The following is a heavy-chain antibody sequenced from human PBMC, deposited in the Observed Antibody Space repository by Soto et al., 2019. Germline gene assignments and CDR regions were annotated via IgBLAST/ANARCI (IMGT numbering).Heavy chain of an antibody. Sequence: ASVKVSCKAYGYTFTNYGISWVRQAPGQGLEWMAWISVYNGDTNYGQKFKGRVTLTTDRTTGTAYMELGSLGSDDTAVYYCARGPDGDYYFDYWGQGTLVTVSS. D-gene: IGHD4-17*01. J-gene: IGHJ4*02. CDR1: GYTFTNYG. CDR2: ISVYNGDT. CDR3: ARGPDGDYYFDY. V-gene: IGHV1-18*01.